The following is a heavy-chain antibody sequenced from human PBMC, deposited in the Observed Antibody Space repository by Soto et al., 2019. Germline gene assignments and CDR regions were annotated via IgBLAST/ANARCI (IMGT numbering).Heavy chain of an antibody. CDR1: GFTFSSYA. Sequence: EVQLLESGGGLVQPGGSLRLSCAASGFTFSSYAMSWVRQAPGKGLEWVSAISGSGGSTYYADSVKGRFTISRDNSKNTLYLQMNSLRAEDTAVYYCAKGGRRVTMIVVVITPYYFDYWGQGTLVTVSS. D-gene: IGHD3-22*01. J-gene: IGHJ4*02. CDR3: AKGGRRVTMIVVVITPYYFDY. V-gene: IGHV3-23*01. CDR2: ISGSGGST.